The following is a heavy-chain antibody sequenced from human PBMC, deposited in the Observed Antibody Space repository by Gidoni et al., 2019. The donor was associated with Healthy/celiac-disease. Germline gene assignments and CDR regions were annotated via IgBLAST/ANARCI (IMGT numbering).Heavy chain of an antibody. CDR2: IKSKTDGGTT. J-gene: IGHJ4*02. CDR3: TTDLNGGEGDYFDY. V-gene: IGHV3-15*01. D-gene: IGHD4-17*01. Sequence: EVQLVESGGGLVKPGGSLSLSCAASGFTFSNAWMSWVRQAPGKGLEWVGRIKSKTDGGTTDYAAPVKGRFTISRDDSKNTLYLQMNSLKTEDTAVYYCTTDLNGGEGDYFDYWGQGTLVTVSS. CDR1: GFTFSNAW.